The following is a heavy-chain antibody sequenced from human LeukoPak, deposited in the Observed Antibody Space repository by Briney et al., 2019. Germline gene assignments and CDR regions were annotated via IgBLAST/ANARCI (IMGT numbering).Heavy chain of an antibody. CDR2: IKPSGGGT. CDR1: VYTFTNYY. CDR3: ARDHFDSSGYYYLLGYFEH. D-gene: IGHD3-22*01. V-gene: IGHV1-46*01. J-gene: IGHJ1*01. Sequence: GASVTVSCTASVYTFTNYYVHWVRQAPGQGLEWMGIIKPSGGGTSYALKFQGRVTMTRDTSTSTAYMELSSLRSEDTAVYYCARDHFDSSGYYYLLGYFEHWGQGTLVTVSS.